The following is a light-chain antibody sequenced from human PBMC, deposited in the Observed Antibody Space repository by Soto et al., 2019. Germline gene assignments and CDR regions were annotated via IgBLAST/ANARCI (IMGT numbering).Light chain of an antibody. CDR3: QQYNDAPRT. CDR2: EAS. J-gene: IGKJ5*01. V-gene: IGKV1-27*01. Sequence: QMTQSTSSLSASVGDRVTITCRASQDISNYLAWYQQKPGGAPKLLIYEASTFQEGVPARFSGRGSGADLTLTIGRLQPEDVAIYYCQQYNDAPRTFGQGTRMEMK. CDR1: QDISNY.